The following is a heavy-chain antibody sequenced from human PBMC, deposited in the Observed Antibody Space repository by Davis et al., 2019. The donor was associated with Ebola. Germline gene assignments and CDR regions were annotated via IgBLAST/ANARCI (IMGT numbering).Heavy chain of an antibody. CDR1: GYTFTSYY. Sequence: ASVKVSCKASGYTFTSYYMHWVRQAPGQGLEWMGIINPSGGSTSYAQKFQGRVTMTRDTSTSTVYMELSSLRSEDTAVYYCARVFPSILEWEGMDVWGQGTTVTVSS. CDR2: INPSGGST. J-gene: IGHJ6*02. V-gene: IGHV1-46*01. CDR3: ARVFPSILEWEGMDV. D-gene: IGHD3-3*01.